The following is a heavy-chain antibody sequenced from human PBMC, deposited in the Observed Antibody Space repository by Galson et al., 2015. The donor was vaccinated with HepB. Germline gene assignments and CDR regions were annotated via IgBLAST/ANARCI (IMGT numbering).Heavy chain of an antibody. CDR1: GFSLTTSGVG. V-gene: IGHV2-5*02. CDR3: AHRSRWLHNYFYY. Sequence: PALVKPTQTLTLTCTFSGFSLTTSGVGVGWIRQPPGKALEWLALIFWDEDKWFSQSLKSRLTITKDTSKNQVVLTVTHADPGDTGTYFCAHRSRWLHNYFYYWGQGILVTVTS. J-gene: IGHJ4*02. CDR2: IFWDEDK. D-gene: IGHD5-12*01.